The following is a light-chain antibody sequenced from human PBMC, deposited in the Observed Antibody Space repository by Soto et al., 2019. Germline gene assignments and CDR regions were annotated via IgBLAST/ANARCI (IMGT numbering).Light chain of an antibody. Sequence: EIVLTQSPGILSLSPGERATLSCRASQSVSSYLAWYQQKPGQAPRLLIFDASNRATGIPARFSGSGSGTDFTLTIRSLEPEDFAVYYCQQRSNWPITFGQGKRLEIK. CDR2: DAS. V-gene: IGKV3-11*01. CDR1: QSVSSY. J-gene: IGKJ5*01. CDR3: QQRSNWPIT.